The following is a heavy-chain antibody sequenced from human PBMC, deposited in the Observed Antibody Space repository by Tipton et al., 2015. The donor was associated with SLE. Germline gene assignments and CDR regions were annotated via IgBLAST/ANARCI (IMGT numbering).Heavy chain of an antibody. Sequence: SLRLSCAASGFTFDDYTMHWVRQAPGKGLEWVSLISWDGGSTYYADSVKGRFTISRDNAKNSLYLQMNSLRAEDTAVYYCARGRGIAPYWGQGTLVTVSS. CDR2: ISWDGGST. D-gene: IGHD6-13*01. V-gene: IGHV3-43*01. J-gene: IGHJ4*02. CDR3: ARGRGIAPY. CDR1: GFTFDDYT.